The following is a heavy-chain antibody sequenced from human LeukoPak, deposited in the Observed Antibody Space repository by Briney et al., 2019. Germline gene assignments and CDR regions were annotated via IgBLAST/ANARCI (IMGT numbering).Heavy chain of an antibody. CDR3: TRRYNYDSSGYYYVRDAFDI. Sequence: GGSLRLACTAAGFTFGDYVMSWVRQAPGKGRGWDGFMRSKAYGGTTKNAASVKGRFTISRDDSRSVAYLQMNSLKTEDTAVYYCTRRYNYDSSGYYYVRDAFDIWGQGTMVTVSS. CDR1: GFTFGDYV. V-gene: IGHV3-49*04. J-gene: IGHJ3*02. D-gene: IGHD3-22*01. CDR2: MRSKAYGGTT.